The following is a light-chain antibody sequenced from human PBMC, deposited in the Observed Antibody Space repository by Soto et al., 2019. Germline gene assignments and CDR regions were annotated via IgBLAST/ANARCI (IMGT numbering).Light chain of an antibody. V-gene: IGLV2-14*01. CDR1: TRDVGNYKY. CDR3: FSYTSSGTYV. CDR2: EVS. J-gene: IGLJ1*01. Sequence: QSALTQPASVSGPPGQSTPIPSTGPTRDVGNYKYVSWYQQHPGKAPKLMIYEVSNRPSGVSNRFSGSKSGNTASLTISGLQAEDETDYYCFSYTSSGTYVFGTGTKVTVL.